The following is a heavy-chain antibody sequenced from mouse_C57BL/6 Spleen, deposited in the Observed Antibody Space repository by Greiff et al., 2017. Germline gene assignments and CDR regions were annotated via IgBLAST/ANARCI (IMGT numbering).Heavy chain of an antibody. CDR1: GFTFSDYG. CDR2: ISSGSGTI. J-gene: IGHJ2*01. D-gene: IGHD3-1*01. Sequence: EVKVVESGGGLVKPGGSLKLSCAASGFTFSDYGMHWVRQAPEKGLEWVAYISSGSGTIYYADTVKGRFTISRDNAKNTLFLQMTSLRSEDTAMYYCARSGLDYWGQGTTLTVSS. V-gene: IGHV5-17*01. CDR3: ARSGLDY.